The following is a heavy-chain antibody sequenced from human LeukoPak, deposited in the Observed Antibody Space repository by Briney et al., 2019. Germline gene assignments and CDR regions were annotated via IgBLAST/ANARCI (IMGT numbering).Heavy chain of an antibody. CDR2: INPSGGST. CDR1: GYTFTSYY. J-gene: IGHJ6*03. D-gene: IGHD2-21*01. CDR3: ARGGENDREPYYMDV. V-gene: IGHV1-46*01. Sequence: ASVKVSCKASGYTFTSYYMHWVRQAPGQGLEWMGIINPSGGSTSYAQKFQGRVTMTRDTSTSTVYMELSSLRSEDTAVYYCARGGENDREPYYMDVWGKGTTVTVSS.